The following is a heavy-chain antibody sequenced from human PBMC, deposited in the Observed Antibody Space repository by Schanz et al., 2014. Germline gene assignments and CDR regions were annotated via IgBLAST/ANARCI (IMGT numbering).Heavy chain of an antibody. Sequence: KNPGSSVKVSCKASGGTFSGYAIRWVRHAPGQGLEWMGWIIPVFGPANSAQKFQGRVSITAEESTRSVFMVLSSLRSEDTAVYTRSQAINAVVQLSDA. J-gene: IGHJ3*01. CDR2: IIPVFGPA. CDR1: GGTFSGYA. CDR3: SQAINAVVQLSDA. D-gene: IGHD2-15*01. V-gene: IGHV1-69*01.